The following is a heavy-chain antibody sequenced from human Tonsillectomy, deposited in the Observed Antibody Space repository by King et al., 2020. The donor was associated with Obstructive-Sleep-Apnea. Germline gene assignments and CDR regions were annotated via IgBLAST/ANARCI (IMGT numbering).Heavy chain of an antibody. CDR1: GFTFSSYD. V-gene: IGHV3-13*05. CDR2: IGTAGDP. CDR3: ARLNGSCGGFDY. J-gene: IGHJ4*02. Sequence: VQLVESGGGLVQPGGSLRLSCAASGFTFSSYDMHWVRQTTGKGLEWVSAIGTAGDPYYPGSVKGRFTISRKNAKNSFNLQMNSLRAGDTAVYYCARLNGSCGGFDYWGQGTLVTASS. D-gene: IGHD1-26*01.